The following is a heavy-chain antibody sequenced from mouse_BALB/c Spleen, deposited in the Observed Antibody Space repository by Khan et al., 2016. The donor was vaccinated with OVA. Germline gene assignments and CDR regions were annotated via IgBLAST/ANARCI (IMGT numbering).Heavy chain of an antibody. D-gene: IGHD2-2*01. V-gene: IGHV1-61*01. CDR1: GYTFTSYW. CDR3: ARREKYGYDPSWFAY. J-gene: IGHJ3*01. CDR2: IDPSDSET. Sequence: QVQLKESGAELVRPGASVKLSCKASGYTFTSYWMNWVKQRPGHGLEWIGRIDPSDSETHYNQMFKDKATLTVDKSSSTAYMQLSSLTSEDSAVSYCARREKYGYDPSWFAYWGQGTLVTVSA.